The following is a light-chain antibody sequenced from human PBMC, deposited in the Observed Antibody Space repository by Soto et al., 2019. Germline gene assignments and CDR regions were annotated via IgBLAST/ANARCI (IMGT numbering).Light chain of an antibody. Sequence: EIVLTQSPATLSLSPGERATLSCRASQSVSSYLAWYQQKPGQAPRLLIYDASNRATGIPARFSGSGSGTDVTLAISSLEPEEFAVYYCQQPATFGQGTKLEIK. CDR1: QSVSSY. J-gene: IGKJ2*01. CDR3: QQPAT. V-gene: IGKV3-11*01. CDR2: DAS.